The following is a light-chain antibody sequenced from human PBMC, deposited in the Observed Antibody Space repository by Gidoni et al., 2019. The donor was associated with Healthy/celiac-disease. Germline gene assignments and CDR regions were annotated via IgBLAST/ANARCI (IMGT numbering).Light chain of an antibody. CDR2: AAS. V-gene: IGKV1-39*01. CDR3: QQSYSTPPLT. CDR1: QSMSSY. J-gene: IGKJ4*02. Sequence: DIQMPQSPSSLSASVGDRVTITCRASQSMSSYLNWDQQKPGKAPKLLIYAASSLQSGVPSRFSGSGSGTDFTLTISSLQPEDVATYYCQQSYSTPPLTFGGGTKVEIK.